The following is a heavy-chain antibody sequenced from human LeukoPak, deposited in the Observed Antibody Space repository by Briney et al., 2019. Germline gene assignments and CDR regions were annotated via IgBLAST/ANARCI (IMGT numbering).Heavy chain of an antibody. V-gene: IGHV3-23*01. CDR1: GFTFSSYA. D-gene: IGHD2-21*02. J-gene: IGHJ4*02. Sequence: PGGSLRLSCAASGFTFSSYAMSWVRQAPGKGLEWVSAISGSGGSTYYADSVKGRFTISRDNSKNTLYLQVNGLRTEDTAAYYCAKDRLLNCRGDCYIFDYWGQGTVVTVSS. CDR2: ISGSGGST. CDR3: AKDRLLNCRGDCYIFDY.